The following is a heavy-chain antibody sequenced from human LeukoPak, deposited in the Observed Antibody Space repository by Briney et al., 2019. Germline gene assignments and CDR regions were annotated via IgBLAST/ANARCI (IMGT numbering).Heavy chain of an antibody. CDR1: GGSISSYY. Sequence: SETLSLTCTVSGGSISSYYWSWIRQPPGKGLEWIGYIYYSGSTNYNPSLRSRVTISVDTSKNQFSLKLSSVTAADTAVYYCARALEWFGELDYWGQGTLVTVSS. J-gene: IGHJ4*02. CDR2: IYYSGST. V-gene: IGHV4-59*01. CDR3: ARALEWFGELDY. D-gene: IGHD3-10*01.